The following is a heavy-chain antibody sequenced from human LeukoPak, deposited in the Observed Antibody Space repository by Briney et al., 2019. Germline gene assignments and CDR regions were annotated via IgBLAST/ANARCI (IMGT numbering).Heavy chain of an antibody. V-gene: IGHV4-34*01. J-gene: IGHJ5*02. CDR2: INHSGST. D-gene: IGHD3-10*01. Sequence: PSETLSLTCAVYGGSFSGYYWSWIRQPPGKGLEWIGEINHSGSTNYNPSLKSRVTISVDTSKNQFSLKLSSVTAADTAVYYCARDYPSTRYGSGSYYNVRWFDPWGQGTLVTVSS. CDR1: GGSFSGYY. CDR3: ARDYPSTRYGSGSYYNVRWFDP.